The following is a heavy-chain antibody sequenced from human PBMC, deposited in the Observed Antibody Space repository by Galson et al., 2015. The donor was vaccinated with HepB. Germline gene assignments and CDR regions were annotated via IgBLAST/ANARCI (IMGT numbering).Heavy chain of an antibody. Sequence: LSLTCTVSGGSITSYYWSWIRQPAGKGLEWIGRVHNDGSANYSPSLKSRIAMSVDTSKKQVSLQLRSVTAADTAVYYCAGNKYFDLWGQGTLVTVSS. CDR3: AGNKYFDL. CDR2: VHNDGSA. V-gene: IGHV4-4*07. CDR1: GGSITSYY. J-gene: IGHJ4*02. D-gene: IGHD1/OR15-1a*01.